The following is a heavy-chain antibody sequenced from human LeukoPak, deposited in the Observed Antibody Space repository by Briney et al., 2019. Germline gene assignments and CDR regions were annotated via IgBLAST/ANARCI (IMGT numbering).Heavy chain of an antibody. J-gene: IGHJ5*02. Sequence: GGSLRLSCAASGFTFSSYAMHWVRQAPGKGLEWVAVISYDGSNKYYADSVKGRFTISRDNSKNTLYLQMNSLGAEDTAVYYCARGTNQWELLGWFDPWGQGTLVTVSS. CDR3: ARGTNQWELLGWFDP. CDR2: ISYDGSNK. V-gene: IGHV3-30-3*01. D-gene: IGHD1-26*01. CDR1: GFTFSSYA.